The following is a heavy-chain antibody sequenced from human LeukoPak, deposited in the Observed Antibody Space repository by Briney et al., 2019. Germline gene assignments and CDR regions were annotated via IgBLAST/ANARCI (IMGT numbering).Heavy chain of an antibody. V-gene: IGHV1-18*01. D-gene: IGHD6-19*01. Sequence: ASVKVSCKASGYTFTSYGISWVRQAPGQGLEWMGWISAYNGNTNYAQKLQGRVTMTTDTSTSTTYIELRSLRSDDTAVYYCARTESSGDPFDYWGQGTLVTVSS. CDR2: ISAYNGNT. J-gene: IGHJ4*02. CDR1: GYTFTSYG. CDR3: ARTESSGDPFDY.